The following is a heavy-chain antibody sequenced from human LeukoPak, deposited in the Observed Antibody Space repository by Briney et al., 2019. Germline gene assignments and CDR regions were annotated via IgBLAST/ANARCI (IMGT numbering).Heavy chain of an antibody. CDR2: IYPRDGST. CDR3: ARDQEGFDY. J-gene: IGHJ4*02. V-gene: IGHV1-46*01. Sequence: ASVKVSCKTSAYTFTNFRIHWVRQAPGQGLEWMGMIYPRDGSTSYAQKFQGRVTVTRDTSTSTVHTELSGLRSEDTAVYYCARDQEGFDYWGQGTLVTVSS. CDR1: AYTFTNFR.